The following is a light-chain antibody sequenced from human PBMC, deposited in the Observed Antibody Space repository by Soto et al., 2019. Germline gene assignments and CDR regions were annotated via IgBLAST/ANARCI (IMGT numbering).Light chain of an antibody. CDR3: QQRSNWLN. CDR2: DAS. Sequence: EIVLTPSPATLSLSPGERATISCRASQSVSSYLAWYQQKPGQAPRLLIYDASNRATGIPARFSGSGSGTDFTLTISSLEPEDLAVYYCQQRSNWLNCGQGTRLEIK. V-gene: IGKV3-11*01. CDR1: QSVSSY. J-gene: IGKJ5*01.